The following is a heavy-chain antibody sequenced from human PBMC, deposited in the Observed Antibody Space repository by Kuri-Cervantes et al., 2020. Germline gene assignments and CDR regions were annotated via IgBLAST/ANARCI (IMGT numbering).Heavy chain of an antibody. Sequence: GSLRLSCAVYGGSFSGYYWSWIRQPPGKGLEWIGEINHSGSTYYNPSLKSRVTISVDTSKNQFSLKLSSVTAADTAVYYCTRHFVLMVYAEYFDLWGRGTLVTVSS. D-gene: IGHD2-8*01. J-gene: IGHJ2*01. CDR2: INHSGST. V-gene: IGHV4-34*01. CDR1: GGSFSGYY. CDR3: TRHFVLMVYAEYFDL.